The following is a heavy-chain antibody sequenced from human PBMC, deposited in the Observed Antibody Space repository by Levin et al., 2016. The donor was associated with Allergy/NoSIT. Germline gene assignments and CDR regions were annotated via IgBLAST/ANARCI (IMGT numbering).Heavy chain of an antibody. V-gene: IGHV3-21*01. D-gene: IGHD2-15*01. CDR2: ISSSSSYI. Sequence: GESLKISCAASGFTFSSYSMNWVRQAPGKGLEWVSSISSSSSYIYYADSVKGRFTISRDNAKNSLYLQMNSLRAEDTAVYYCARGLGYCSGGSCSNWFDPWGQGTLVTVSS. CDR3: ARGLGYCSGGSCSNWFDP. CDR1: GFTFSSYS. J-gene: IGHJ5*02.